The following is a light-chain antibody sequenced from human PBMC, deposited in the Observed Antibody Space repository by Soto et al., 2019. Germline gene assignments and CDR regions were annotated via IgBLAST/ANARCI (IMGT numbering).Light chain of an antibody. CDR1: QTINTR. Sequence: DIQMTQSPSTLSSSVGDRVTITCRATQTINTRLAWYQQKPGKAPKLLIYDASSLETGVPSRFSGSGSGTEFTLTISSLQPDDFATYYCQHYNSYGTFGQGTKVDIK. CDR2: DAS. V-gene: IGKV1-5*01. CDR3: QHYNSYGT. J-gene: IGKJ1*01.